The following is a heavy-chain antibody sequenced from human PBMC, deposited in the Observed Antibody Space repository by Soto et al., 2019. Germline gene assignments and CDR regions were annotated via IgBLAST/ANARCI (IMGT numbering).Heavy chain of an antibody. CDR3: ARDYIEYYYDSSGYSLDYFDY. J-gene: IGHJ4*02. CDR2: IWYDGSNK. V-gene: IGHV3-33*01. D-gene: IGHD3-22*01. Sequence: PGGSLRLSCAASGFTFSSYGMHWVRQAPGKGLEWVAVIWYDGSNKYYADSVKGRFTISRDNSKNTLYLQMNSLRAEDTAVYYCARDYIEYYYDSSGYSLDYFDYWGQGT. CDR1: GFTFSSYG.